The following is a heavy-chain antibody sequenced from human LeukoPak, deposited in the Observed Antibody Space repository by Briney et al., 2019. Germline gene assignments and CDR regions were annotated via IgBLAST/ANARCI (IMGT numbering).Heavy chain of an antibody. CDR3: ARGSRDGYNDWFDP. D-gene: IGHD5-24*01. J-gene: IGHJ5*02. CDR2: IIPIFGTA. Sequence: ASVKVSCKASGGTFSSYAISWVRQAPGQGLEWMGGIIPIFGTANYAQKFQGRVTITADESTSTAYMELSSLRSEDTAVYYCARGSRDGYNDWFDPWGQGTLVTVSS. CDR1: GGTFSSYA. V-gene: IGHV1-69*13.